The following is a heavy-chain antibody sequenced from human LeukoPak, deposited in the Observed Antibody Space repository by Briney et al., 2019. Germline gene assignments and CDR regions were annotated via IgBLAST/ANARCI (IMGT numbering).Heavy chain of an antibody. CDR2: ISSSGSNT. V-gene: IGHV3-23*01. Sequence: GGSLRLSCAASGFTFNTYAMTWVRQAPGKGLEWVSSISSSGSNTYYTDSVKGRFTISRDNSKYTLYLQMNSLRVEDTAVYYCAREKYSSGWYGSYWYFDLWGRGTLVTVSS. D-gene: IGHD6-19*01. J-gene: IGHJ2*01. CDR3: AREKYSSGWYGSYWYFDL. CDR1: GFTFNTYA.